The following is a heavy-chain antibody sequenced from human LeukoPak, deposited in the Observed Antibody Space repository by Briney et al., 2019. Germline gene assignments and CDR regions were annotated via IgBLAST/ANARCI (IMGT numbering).Heavy chain of an antibody. Sequence: PGGTLRLSCAASGFTFSSYGMSWVRQAPGKGLEWVSAISGSGGSTYYADSVKGRFTISRDNSKNTLYLQMNSLRAEDTAVYYCAKESGSYTTELSYFDYWGQGTLVTVSS. CDR2: ISGSGGST. J-gene: IGHJ4*02. V-gene: IGHV3-23*01. D-gene: IGHD1-7*01. CDR1: GFTFSSYG. CDR3: AKESGSYTTELSYFDY.